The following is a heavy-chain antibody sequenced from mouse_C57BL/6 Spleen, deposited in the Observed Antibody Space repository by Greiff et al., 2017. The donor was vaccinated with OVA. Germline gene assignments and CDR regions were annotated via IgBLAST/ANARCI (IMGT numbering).Heavy chain of an antibody. CDR3: ARRMAQGVFGY. CDR1: GFSLTSYG. D-gene: IGHD3-2*02. CDR2: IGRGGST. V-gene: IGHV2-2*01. Sequence: VKLMESGPGLVQPSQSLSITCTVSGFSLTSYGVHWVRQSPGKGLEWLGVIGRGGSTDYNAHFISRLSIRKDNSKSKVFFKMSSLQADDTARYCCARRMAQGVFGYWGQGTLVTVSA. J-gene: IGHJ3*01.